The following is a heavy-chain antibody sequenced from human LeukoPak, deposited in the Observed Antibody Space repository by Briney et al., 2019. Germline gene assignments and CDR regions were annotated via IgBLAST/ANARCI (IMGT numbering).Heavy chain of an antibody. CDR2: IIPIFGTA. J-gene: IGHJ4*02. V-gene: IGHV1-69*05. CDR3: ARDDGSVGGFGLNY. Sequence: SVKVSCKASGGTFSSYAISWVRQAPGQGLEWMGGIIPIFGTANYAQKFQGRVTMTRDMSTSTVYMELSSLRSEDTAVYYCARDDGSVGGFGLNYWGQGTLVTVSS. D-gene: IGHD3-10*01. CDR1: GGTFSSYA.